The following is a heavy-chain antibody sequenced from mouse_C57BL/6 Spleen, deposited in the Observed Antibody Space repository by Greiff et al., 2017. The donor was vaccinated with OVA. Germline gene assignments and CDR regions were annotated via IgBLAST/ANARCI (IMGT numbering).Heavy chain of an antibody. J-gene: IGHJ1*03. V-gene: IGHV5-4*03. CDR1: GFTFSSYA. CDR3: ERRGYCGKGWYVGG. Sequence: EVKLVESGGGLVKPGGSLKLSCAASGFTFSSYAMSWVRQTPEKRLEWVATISAGGSYTYYPDNVKGRFTISRDNAKNNLYLQMSHLKSEDTAMYCCERRGYCGKGWYVGGRGTGATVSVAS. D-gene: IGHD1-1*01. CDR2: ISAGGSYT.